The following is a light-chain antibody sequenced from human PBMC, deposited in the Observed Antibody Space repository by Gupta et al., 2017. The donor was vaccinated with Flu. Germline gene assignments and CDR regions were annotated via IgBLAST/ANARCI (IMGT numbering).Light chain of an antibody. CDR3: MQTIQTPGT. CDR1: QSLQHSHGYSY. Sequence: VTPEEPASISCRSSQSLQHSHGYSYLNWYLQKPGQSPQLLISLGSSRASGVPDRFSGSGSGTEFTLKISRVEADDVGIYYCMQTIQTPGTFGHGTKVDIK. CDR2: LGS. V-gene: IGKV2-28*01. J-gene: IGKJ3*01.